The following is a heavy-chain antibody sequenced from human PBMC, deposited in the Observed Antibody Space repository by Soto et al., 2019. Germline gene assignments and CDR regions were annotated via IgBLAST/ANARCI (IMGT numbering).Heavy chain of an antibody. Sequence: SGPTLVNPTQTLTLTCTFSGFSLSTSGVGVGWIRQPPGKALEWLALIYWDDDKRYSPSLKSRLTITKDTSKNQVVLTMTNMDPVDTATYYCAHRDIVVVPAAMAFDIWGQGTMVTVSS. D-gene: IGHD2-2*01. CDR3: AHRDIVVVPAAMAFDI. CDR2: IYWDDDK. V-gene: IGHV2-5*02. CDR1: GFSLSTSGVG. J-gene: IGHJ3*02.